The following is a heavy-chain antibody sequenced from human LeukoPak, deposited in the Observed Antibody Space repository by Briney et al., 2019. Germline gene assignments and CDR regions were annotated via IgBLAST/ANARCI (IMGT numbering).Heavy chain of an antibody. CDR2: ISAYNGNT. D-gene: IGHD6-13*01. J-gene: IGHJ6*04. CDR1: GYTFTSYG. Sequence: ASVKVSCKASGYTFTSYGISWVRQAPGQGLEWMGWISAYNGNTNYAQRLQGRVTMTTDTSTSTDYMELGSLRSDDTAAYYCARDVYSSSWSAYGMDVWGKGTTVTVSS. V-gene: IGHV1-18*04. CDR3: ARDVYSSSWSAYGMDV.